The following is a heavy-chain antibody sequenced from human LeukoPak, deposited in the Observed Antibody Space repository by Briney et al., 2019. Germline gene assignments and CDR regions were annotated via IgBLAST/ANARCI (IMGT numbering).Heavy chain of an antibody. CDR1: GFTFDDYA. J-gene: IGHJ4*02. Sequence: GRSLRLSCAASGFTFDDYAMHWVRQAPGKGLEWVSGISWNSGSIGYADSVKGRFTISRDNSKNTLYLQMNSLRAEDTALYHCAKDRRTIAALDYWGQGTLVTVSS. CDR3: AKDRRTIAALDY. D-gene: IGHD6-6*01. V-gene: IGHV3-9*01. CDR2: ISWNSGSI.